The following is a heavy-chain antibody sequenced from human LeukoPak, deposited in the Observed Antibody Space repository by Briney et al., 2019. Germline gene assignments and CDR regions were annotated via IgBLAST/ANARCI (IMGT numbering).Heavy chain of an antibody. V-gene: IGHV4-39*07. J-gene: IGHJ4*02. CDR1: GDSISSSSYY. D-gene: IGHD4-11*01. CDR2: IHYTGST. CDR3: ARGALAVTDFDY. Sequence: PSETLSLTCTVSGDSISSSSYYWVWLRQPPGKGLEWIATIHYTGSTYYNPSLKSRVTISVDTSKNQFSLKLSSVAAADTAVYYCARGALAVTDFDYWGQGTLVTVSS.